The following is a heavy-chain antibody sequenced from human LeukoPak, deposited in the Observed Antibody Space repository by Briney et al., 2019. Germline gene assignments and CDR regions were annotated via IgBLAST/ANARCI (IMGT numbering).Heavy chain of an antibody. Sequence: ASVKVSCKASGGTFSSYAISWVRQAPGQGLEWMGGIIPIFGTANYAQKFQGRVTITTDESTSTAYMGLSSLRSEDTAVYYCARGSASRAGYYYMDVWGKGTTVTVSS. D-gene: IGHD6-6*01. V-gene: IGHV1-69*05. J-gene: IGHJ6*03. CDR1: GGTFSSYA. CDR3: ARGSASRAGYYYMDV. CDR2: IIPIFGTA.